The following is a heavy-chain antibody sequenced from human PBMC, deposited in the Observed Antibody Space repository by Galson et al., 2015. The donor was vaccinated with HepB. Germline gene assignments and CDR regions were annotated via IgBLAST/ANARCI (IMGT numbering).Heavy chain of an antibody. CDR3: ARELRWSYYFDY. D-gene: IGHD4-23*01. CDR2: ISYDGSNK. CDR1: GFTFSSYG. J-gene: IGHJ4*02. V-gene: IGHV3-30*03. Sequence: SLRLSCAASGFTFSSYGMHWVRQAPGKGLEWVAVISYDGSNKYYADSVKGRFTISRDNSKNTLYLQMNSLRAEDTAVYYCARELRWSYYFDYWGQGTLVTVSS.